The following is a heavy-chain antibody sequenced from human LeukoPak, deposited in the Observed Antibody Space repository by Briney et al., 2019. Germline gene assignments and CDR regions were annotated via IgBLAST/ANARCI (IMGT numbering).Heavy chain of an antibody. V-gene: IGHV3-48*02. Sequence: GGSLRLSCAASGFTFSSYEMNWVRQAPGKALEWVSYISGDSNTISYADSVKGRFSVSRDNAKNSMFLQMHSLRDEDTAVYFCARELVTPNFDYWGQGTLVTVSS. D-gene: IGHD5-18*01. CDR2: ISGDSNTI. CDR3: ARELVTPNFDY. CDR1: GFTFSSYE. J-gene: IGHJ4*02.